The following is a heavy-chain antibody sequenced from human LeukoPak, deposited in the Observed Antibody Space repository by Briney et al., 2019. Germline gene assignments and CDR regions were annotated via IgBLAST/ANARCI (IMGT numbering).Heavy chain of an antibody. D-gene: IGHD3-22*01. V-gene: IGHV3-23*01. Sequence: PGGSLRLSCEASGVTFSSYVMSWVRQAPGKGPEWVSGISGSGGGTYYADSVKGRFTISRDNSKNTLYLQMNSLRAEDTAVYYCAKDGRYYDSSGYLDYWGQGTLVTVSS. CDR3: AKDGRYYDSSGYLDY. CDR1: GVTFSSYV. CDR2: ISGSGGGT. J-gene: IGHJ4*02.